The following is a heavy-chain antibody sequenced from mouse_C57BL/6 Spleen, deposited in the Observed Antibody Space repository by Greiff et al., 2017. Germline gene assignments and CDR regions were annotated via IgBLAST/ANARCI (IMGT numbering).Heavy chain of an antibody. CDR1: GYTFTDYE. D-gene: IGHD3-2*02. Sequence: VQLQQSGAELVRPGASVTLSCKASGYTFTDYEMHWVKQTPVHGLEWIGAIDPETGGTAYNQKFKGKAILTADKSSSTAYMEHRILTSEDSAVYYCTSREAYYFDYWGQGTTLTVSS. CDR2: IDPETGGT. V-gene: IGHV1-15*01. J-gene: IGHJ2*01. CDR3: TSREAYYFDY.